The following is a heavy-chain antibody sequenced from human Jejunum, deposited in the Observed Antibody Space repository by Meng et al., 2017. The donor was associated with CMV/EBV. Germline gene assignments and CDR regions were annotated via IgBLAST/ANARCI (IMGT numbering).Heavy chain of an antibody. CDR1: VGSISSSDYS. CDR2: TYYRGDT. D-gene: IGHD6-25*01. CDR3: ARVTVVSQRFDY. Sequence: VGSISSSDYSGAWVRHTPGKGLEWIGTTYYRGDTYCSPSLESRLPISVDTSKNQSSLRLRSVTAADTAVYYCARVTVVSQRFDYWGQGTLVTVSS. V-gene: IGHV4-39*07. J-gene: IGHJ4*02.